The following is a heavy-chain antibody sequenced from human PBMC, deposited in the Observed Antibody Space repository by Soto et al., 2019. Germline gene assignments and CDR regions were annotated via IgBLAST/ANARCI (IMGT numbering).Heavy chain of an antibody. J-gene: IGHJ3*02. D-gene: IGHD2-15*01. V-gene: IGHV1-69*02. CDR2: IIPILGIA. CDR3: AVGRCSGASCYPPSTRRNAFDI. CDR1: GGTFSSYT. Sequence: GASVKVSCKASGGTFSSYTISWVRQAPGQGLEWMGRIIPILGIANYAQKFQGRVTITADKSTSTAYMELSSLRSEDTAVYYCAVGRCSGASCYPPSTRRNAFDIWGQGTMVTVSS.